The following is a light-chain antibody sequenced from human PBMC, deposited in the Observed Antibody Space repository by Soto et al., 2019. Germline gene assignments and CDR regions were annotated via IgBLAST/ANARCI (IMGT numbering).Light chain of an antibody. V-gene: IGKV1-5*03. J-gene: IGKJ3*01. CDR2: RAS. CDR3: QQYEDSLFT. CDR1: QNIDDF. Sequence: DIQMTQSPSTLSASVGDRVSITCRASQNIDDFLAWYQQKPGKAPKSLIYRASTLDNAVPSRFSGSGSGTEFTLTISNLQPDHFATYDFQQYEDSLFTFGPGTKVD.